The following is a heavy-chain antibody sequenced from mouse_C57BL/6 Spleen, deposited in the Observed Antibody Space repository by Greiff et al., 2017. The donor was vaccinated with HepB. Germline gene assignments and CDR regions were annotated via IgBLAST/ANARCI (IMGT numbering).Heavy chain of an antibody. Sequence: VQVVKSGAELVRPGASVTLSCKASGYTFTDYEMHWVKQTHVHGLEWIGAIDPETGGTAYNQKFKGKAILTADKSSSTAYMELRSLTSEDSAVYYFLYQTPTRAFDYWGQGTTLTVSS. V-gene: IGHV1-15*01. D-gene: IGHD2-12*01. J-gene: IGHJ2*01. CDR1: GYTFTDYE. CDR2: IDPETGGT. CDR3: LYQTPTRAFDY.